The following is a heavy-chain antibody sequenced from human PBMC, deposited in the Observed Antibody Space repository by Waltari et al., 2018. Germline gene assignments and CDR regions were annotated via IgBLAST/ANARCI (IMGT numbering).Heavy chain of an antibody. J-gene: IGHJ4*02. D-gene: IGHD3-16*01. Sequence: VQLLESAGGLVQPGGSLRISCAASGFTFTSYDMSWVRQAPGKGLEWVSGITGSGGSTYYADSVKGRFTISRDNSKNTLYLQMNSLRAEDTAVYYCAKSPPVTSGGANYYFDYWGQGTLVTVSS. CDR2: ITGSGGST. CDR1: GFTFTSYD. CDR3: AKSPPVTSGGANYYFDY. V-gene: IGHV3-23*01.